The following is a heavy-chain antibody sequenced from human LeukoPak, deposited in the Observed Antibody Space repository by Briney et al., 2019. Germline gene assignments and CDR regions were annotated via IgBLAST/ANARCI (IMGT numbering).Heavy chain of an antibody. V-gene: IGHV3-21*01. D-gene: IGHD6-13*01. Sequence: PGGSLRLSCAASGFTFSSYSMNWVRQAPGKGLEWVSSISSSSSYIYYADSVRGRFTISRDNAKNSLYLQMNSLRAEDTAVYYCARDLFRLSGIAAAGTCGYWGQGTLVTVSS. CDR2: ISSSSSYI. CDR3: ARDLFRLSGIAAAGTCGY. CDR1: GFTFSSYS. J-gene: IGHJ4*02.